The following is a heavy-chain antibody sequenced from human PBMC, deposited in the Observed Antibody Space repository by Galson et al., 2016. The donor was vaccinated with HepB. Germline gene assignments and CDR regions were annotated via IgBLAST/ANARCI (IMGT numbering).Heavy chain of an antibody. V-gene: IGHV3-9*01. CDR3: ARRSSKIGARHRFFDL. J-gene: IGHJ2*01. Sequence: SLRLSCATSGFTFDDYAMHWVRQSPGKGLEWVSGISWDSRSIDYVDSVKGRFTISRDNAKNSLYLQMDSLRPHDTAFYFCARRSSKIGARHRFFDLWGRGTLVTVSS. CDR2: ISWDSRSI. CDR1: GFTFDDYA. D-gene: IGHD1-26*01.